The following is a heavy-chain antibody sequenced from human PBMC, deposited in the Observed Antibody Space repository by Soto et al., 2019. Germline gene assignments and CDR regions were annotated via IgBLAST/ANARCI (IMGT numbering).Heavy chain of an antibody. CDR3: ARRYSSGWYHFDY. D-gene: IGHD6-19*01. CDR2: INHSGST. CDR1: GGSFSGYY. V-gene: IGHV4-34*01. J-gene: IGHJ4*02. Sequence: SETLSLTCAVYGGSFSGYYWSWIRQPPGKGLEWIGEINHSGSTNYNPSLKSRVTISGDTSKNQFSLKPSSVTAADTAVYYCARRYSSGWYHFDYWGQGRLVTVSS.